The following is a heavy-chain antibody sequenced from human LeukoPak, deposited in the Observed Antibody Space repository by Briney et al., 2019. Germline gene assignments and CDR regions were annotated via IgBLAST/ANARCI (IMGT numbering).Heavy chain of an antibody. CDR1: GFTFSSYG. Sequence: PGGSLRLSCAASGFTFSSYGMHWVRQAPGKGLEWVAFIRYDGSNKYYADSVKGRFTISRDNSKNTLYLQMNSLRAEDTAVYYCVRDRSGYYPYYYYYGMDVWGQGTTVTVSS. CDR2: IRYDGSNK. D-gene: IGHD3-22*01. CDR3: VRDRSGYYPYYYYYGMDV. J-gene: IGHJ6*02. V-gene: IGHV3-30*02.